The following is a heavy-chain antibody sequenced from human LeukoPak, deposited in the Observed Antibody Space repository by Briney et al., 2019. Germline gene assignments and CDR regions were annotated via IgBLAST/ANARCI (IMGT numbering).Heavy chain of an antibody. CDR1: GGSISSYY. V-gene: IGHV4-59*01. CDR2: IYYSGST. CDR3: ARGDCSGGSCPFDY. Sequence: SETLSLTCTVSGGSISSYYWSWIRQPPGKGLEWIGYIYYSGSTNYNTSLKSRVTISVDTSKNQFSLKLSSVTAADTAVYYCARGDCSGGSCPFDYWGQGTLVTVSS. J-gene: IGHJ4*02. D-gene: IGHD2-15*01.